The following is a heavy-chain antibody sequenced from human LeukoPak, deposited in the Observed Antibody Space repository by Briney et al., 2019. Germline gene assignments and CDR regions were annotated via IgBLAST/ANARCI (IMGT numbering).Heavy chain of an antibody. D-gene: IGHD3-10*01. CDR2: ISSSSSYI. CDR1: GFTFSSYS. CDR3: ARDRYYYGSGRGYFDY. Sequence: GGSLRLSCAASGFTFSSYSMNWVRQAPGKGLEWVSSISSSSSYIYYADSVKGRFTISRDNAKNSLYLQMNSLRAEDAAVYYCARDRYYYGSGRGYFDYWGQGTLVTVSS. V-gene: IGHV3-21*01. J-gene: IGHJ4*02.